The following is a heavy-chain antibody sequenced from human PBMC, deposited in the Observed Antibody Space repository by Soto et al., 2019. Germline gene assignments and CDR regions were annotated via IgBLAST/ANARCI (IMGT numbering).Heavy chain of an antibody. CDR1: GLSITDSEMG. J-gene: IGHJ5*02. V-gene: IGHV2-26*01. CDR3: ARRHLAVAVSTWFDP. Sequence: QVTLKESGPVLVKPTETLTLRCTVSGLSITDSEMGVSWISQPPGQPLEWLAHIDSSGEKSYRTFLKSRLAISKDTSKSQIVLTMTNMAPADTATYYCARRHLAVAVSTWFDPWGQGIPVTVSS. CDR2: IDSSGEK. D-gene: IGHD2-2*01.